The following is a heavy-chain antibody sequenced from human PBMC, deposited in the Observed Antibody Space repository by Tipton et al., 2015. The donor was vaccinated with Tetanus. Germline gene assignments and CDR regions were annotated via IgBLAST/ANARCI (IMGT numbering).Heavy chain of an antibody. CDR2: VSFDGRYK. V-gene: IGHV3-30*03. J-gene: IGHJ4*02. CDR3: ARPTTVTGTRFFYDY. D-gene: IGHD4-17*01. CDR1: RFTFSSYS. Sequence: SLRLSCAASRFTFSSYSMNWVRQAPGKGLEWVAVVSFDGRYKYYADSVKGRFTISRDNSKNALTLQMNSLRVEDTAVYYCARPTTVTGTRFFYDYWGQGTRVVVSS.